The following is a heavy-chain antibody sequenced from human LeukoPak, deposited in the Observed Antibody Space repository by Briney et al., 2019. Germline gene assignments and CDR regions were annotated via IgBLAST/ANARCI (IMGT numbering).Heavy chain of an antibody. V-gene: IGHV4-4*07. CDR1: GGAIIGYY. CDR3: ARLKFYDSTGYSPGYYMDV. D-gene: IGHD3-22*01. Sequence: SETLSLTCSVSGGAIIGYYCSWIRQPAGKRPEWIGRIYPTGNTDYNPSLKTRVTMSTDLSKKQFSLRLRSVTAADTAVYYCARLKFYDSTGYSPGYYMDVWGKGTAVTVSS. J-gene: IGHJ6*03. CDR2: IYPTGNT.